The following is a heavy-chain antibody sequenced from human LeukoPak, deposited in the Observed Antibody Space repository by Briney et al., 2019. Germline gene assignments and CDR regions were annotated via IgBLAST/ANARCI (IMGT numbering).Heavy chain of an antibody. V-gene: IGHV1-69*13. Sequence: VASVKVSCKASGGTFSSYAISWVRQAPGQGLEWMGGIIPIFGTANYAQKFQGRVTITADESTSTAYMELSSLRSEDTAVYYCARGGPDSSSDYWGQGTLATVSS. J-gene: IGHJ4*02. CDR2: IIPIFGTA. CDR3: ARGGPDSSSDY. CDR1: GGTFSSYA. D-gene: IGHD6-6*01.